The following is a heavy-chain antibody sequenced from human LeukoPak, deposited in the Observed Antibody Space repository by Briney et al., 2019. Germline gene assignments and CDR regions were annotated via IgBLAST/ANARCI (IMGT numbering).Heavy chain of an antibody. Sequence: PGGSLRLSCAASGFTFSSYSMNWVRQAPGKGLEWVSSITTSSSYIYYADSVKGRFTISRDNAKNSLYLQMNSLRAEDTAVYYCARDRIPSLIRGGFIGAFDIWGQGTMVTVSS. CDR2: ITTSSSYI. CDR3: ARDRIPSLIRGGFIGAFDI. CDR1: GFTFSSYS. D-gene: IGHD3-16*01. J-gene: IGHJ3*02. V-gene: IGHV3-21*01.